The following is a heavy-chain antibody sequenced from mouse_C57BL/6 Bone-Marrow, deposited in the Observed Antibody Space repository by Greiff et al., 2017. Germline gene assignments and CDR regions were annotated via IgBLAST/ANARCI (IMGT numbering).Heavy chain of an antibody. J-gene: IGHJ2*01. CDR3: ARGIYYDYDGDY. D-gene: IGHD2-4*01. V-gene: IGHV1-64*01. CDR1: GYTFTSYW. Sequence: QVQLKQPGAELVKPGASVKLSCKASGYTFTSYWMHWVKQRPGQGLEWIGMIHPNSGSTNYNEKFKSKATLTVDNSSSTAYMQLSSLTADDSAVYYCARGIYYDYDGDYWGQGTTLTGSS. CDR2: IHPNSGST.